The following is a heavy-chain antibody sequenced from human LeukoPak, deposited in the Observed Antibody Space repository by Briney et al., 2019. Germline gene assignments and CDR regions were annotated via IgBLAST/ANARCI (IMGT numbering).Heavy chain of an antibody. V-gene: IGHV1-2*02. CDR2: IKSYSGGT. Sequence: ASVKVSCKASGFTFSDSYIHWVRQAPGQGLEWMGWIKSYSGGTNYAEKFQGRVAMTRDTSISTAYMELSSLRSDDTAVYCCARATGNVPRQDWGQGTLVTVSS. D-gene: IGHD2-2*01. J-gene: IGHJ4*02. CDR1: GFTFSDSY. CDR3: ARATGNVPRQD.